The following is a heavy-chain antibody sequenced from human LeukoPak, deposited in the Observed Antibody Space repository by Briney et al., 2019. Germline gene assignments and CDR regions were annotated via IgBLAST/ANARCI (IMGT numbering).Heavy chain of an antibody. D-gene: IGHD3-22*01. CDR1: GFVFGHSW. CDR3: VRDRGYSTFDY. J-gene: IGHJ4*02. V-gene: IGHV3-7*03. CDR2: INLDGSEI. Sequence: GGSLRLSCEASGFVFGHSWMSWVRRAPGKGRKWVANINLDGSEINYLDSLTGRLTISRDNAKDSLYLQMNGLRAEDTAVYFCVRDRGYSTFDYWGQGTLVTVSS.